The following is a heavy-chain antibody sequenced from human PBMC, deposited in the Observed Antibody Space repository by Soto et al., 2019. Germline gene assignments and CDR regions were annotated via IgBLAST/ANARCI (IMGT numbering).Heavy chain of an antibody. Sequence: ASVKVSCKVSGYTLTELSMHWVRQAPGKGLEWMGGIIPDVGEANYAQKFQGRVTITADESTSTAYMELSSLRSEDTAVYYCVKAYYDILTGRAYYYYYGMDVWGQGTTVTVSS. CDR2: IIPDVGEA. CDR1: GYTLTELS. D-gene: IGHD3-9*01. V-gene: IGHV1-24*01. CDR3: VKAYYDILTGRAYYYYYGMDV. J-gene: IGHJ6*02.